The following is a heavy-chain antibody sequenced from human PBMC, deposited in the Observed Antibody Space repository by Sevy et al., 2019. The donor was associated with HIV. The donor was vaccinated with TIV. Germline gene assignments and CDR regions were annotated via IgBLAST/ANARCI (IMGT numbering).Heavy chain of an antibody. CDR2: IYHSGST. CDR1: GGSISSSGYS. Sequence: SETLSLTCAVSGGSISSSGYSWNWIRQPPGKGLEWIAYIYHSGSTYYNSSPNSRVTISVDRSKNQFSLKLTSVTAADTAVYYCARGDCGGDCYSRQGWFDPWGQGILVTVSS. V-gene: IGHV4-30-2*01. CDR3: ARGDCGGDCYSRQGWFDP. J-gene: IGHJ5*02. D-gene: IGHD2-21*02.